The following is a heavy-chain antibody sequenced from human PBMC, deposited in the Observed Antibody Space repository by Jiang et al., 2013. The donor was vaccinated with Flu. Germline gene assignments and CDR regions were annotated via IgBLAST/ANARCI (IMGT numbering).Heavy chain of an antibody. CDR2: IYYSGST. CDR1: GGSISSYY. D-gene: IGHD3-22*01. CDR3: ARDRGGGRITMIVVASWGYYYGMDV. V-gene: IGHV4-59*01. Sequence: GPGLVKPSETLSLTCTVSGGSISSYYWSWIRQPPGKGLEWIGYIYYSGSTNYNPSLKGRVTISVDTSKNQFSLKLSSVTAADTAVYYCARDRGGGRITMIVVASWGYYYGMDVVGPRDHGHRLL. J-gene: IGHJ6*02.